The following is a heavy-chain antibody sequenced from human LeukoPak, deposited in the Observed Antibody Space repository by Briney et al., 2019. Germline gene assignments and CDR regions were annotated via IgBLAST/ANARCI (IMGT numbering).Heavy chain of an antibody. CDR1: GFTFSSYG. CDR3: ARDPNWNQPDY. Sequence: GRSLRLSCAASGFTFSSYGMHWVRQAPGKGLEWVSSISSSSSYIYYADSVKGRFTISRDNAKNSLYLQMNSLRAEDTAVYYCARDPNWNQPDYWGQGTLVTVSS. D-gene: IGHD1-1*01. V-gene: IGHV3-21*01. J-gene: IGHJ4*02. CDR2: ISSSSSYI.